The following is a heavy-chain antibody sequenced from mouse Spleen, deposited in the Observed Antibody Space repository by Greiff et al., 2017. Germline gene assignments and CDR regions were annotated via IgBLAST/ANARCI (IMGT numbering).Heavy chain of an antibody. J-gene: IGHJ4*01. CDR1: GFTFSSYG. Sequence: EVQGVESGGDLVKPGGSLKLSCAASGFTFSSYGMSWVRQTPDKRLEWVATISSGGSYTYYPDSVKGRFTISRDNAKNTLYLQMSSLKSEDTAMYYCARPGSSYYAMDYWGQGTSVTVSS. V-gene: IGHV5-6*01. CDR2: ISSGGSYT. D-gene: IGHD1-1*01. CDR3: ARPGSSYYAMDY.